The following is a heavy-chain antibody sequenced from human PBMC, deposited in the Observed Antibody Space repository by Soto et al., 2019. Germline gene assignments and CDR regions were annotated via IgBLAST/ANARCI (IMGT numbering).Heavy chain of an antibody. CDR2: IYYSGST. Sequence: SETLSLTCTVSGGSISSYYWSWIRQPPGKGLEWIGYIYYSGSTNYNPSLKSRVTISVDTSKNQFSLKLSSVTAADTAVYYCARDSSVVPRYFQHWGQGTLVTVSS. V-gene: IGHV4-59*01. CDR3: ARDSSVVPRYFQH. D-gene: IGHD6-6*01. CDR1: GGSISSYY. J-gene: IGHJ1*01.